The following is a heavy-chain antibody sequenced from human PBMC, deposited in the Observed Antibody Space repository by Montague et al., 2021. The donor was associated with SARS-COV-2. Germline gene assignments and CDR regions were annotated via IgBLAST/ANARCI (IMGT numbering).Heavy chain of an antibody. CDR1: GGSFSGYY. CDR3: ARGPLEPLDY. D-gene: IGHD1-14*01. V-gene: IGHV4-34*01. J-gene: IGHJ4*02. Sequence: SETLSLTCAVYGGSFSGYYWSWIRQPPGKGLEWIGEINHSGSTNYNPSLKSRVTISVDTSKNQFSLKLSSVTAADTAVYYCARGPLEPLDYWGQGTLVTVSS. CDR2: INHSGST.